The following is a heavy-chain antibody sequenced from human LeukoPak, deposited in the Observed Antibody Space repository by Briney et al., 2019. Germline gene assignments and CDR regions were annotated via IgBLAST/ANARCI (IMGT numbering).Heavy chain of an antibody. CDR3: SLARSEYHYGMDV. CDR2: TYYRSKWYY. Sequence: SQTLSLTCAISGDSVSSISVAGNWIRQSPSRGLEWLGRTYYRSKWYYEYAVSVKSRINISPDTSKNQFSLQLTSVTPEDTAVYYCSLARSEYHYGMDVWGQGTTVTVSS. V-gene: IGHV6-1*01. CDR1: GDSVSSISVA. J-gene: IGHJ6*02.